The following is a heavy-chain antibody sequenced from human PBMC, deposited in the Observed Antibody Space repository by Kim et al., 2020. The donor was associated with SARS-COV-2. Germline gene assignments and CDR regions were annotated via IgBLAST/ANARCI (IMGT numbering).Heavy chain of an antibody. CDR3: ARQGAYDAKWVDP. D-gene: IGHD2-8*01. V-gene: IGHV4-59*08. CDR1: GGSISSYY. Sequence: SETLSLTCTVSGGSISSYYWSWIRQPPGKGLEWIGYIYYSGSTNYNPSLKSRVTISVDTSKNQFSLKLTSATAADTAVYYCARQGAYDAKWVDPWGQGTL. CDR2: IYYSGST. J-gene: IGHJ5*02.